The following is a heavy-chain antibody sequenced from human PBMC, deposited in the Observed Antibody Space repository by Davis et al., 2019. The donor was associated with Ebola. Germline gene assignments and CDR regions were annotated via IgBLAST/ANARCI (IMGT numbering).Heavy chain of an antibody. CDR2: ISGSGGST. V-gene: IGHV3-23*01. CDR1: GFTFSSYA. Sequence: GESLKISCAASGFTFSSYAMSWVRQAPGKGLEWVSAISGSGGSTYYADSVKGRFTISRDNSKNTLYLQMNSLRAEDTAVYYCARRRDYYYYMDVWGKGTTVTVSS. J-gene: IGHJ6*03. CDR3: ARRRDYYYYMDV.